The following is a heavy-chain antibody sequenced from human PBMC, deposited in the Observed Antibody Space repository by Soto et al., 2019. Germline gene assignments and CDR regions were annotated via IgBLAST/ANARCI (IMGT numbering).Heavy chain of an antibody. J-gene: IGHJ5*02. D-gene: IGHD3-10*01. Sequence: GGSLRLSCAASGFTFSSYGMHWVRQAPGKGLEWVAVIWYDGSNKYYADSVKGRFTISRDNSKNTLYLQMNSLRAEDTAVYYCARAAYYGSGSFRKNWFDPWGQGTLVTVSS. CDR1: GFTFSSYG. CDR3: ARAAYYGSGSFRKNWFDP. V-gene: IGHV3-33*01. CDR2: IWYDGSNK.